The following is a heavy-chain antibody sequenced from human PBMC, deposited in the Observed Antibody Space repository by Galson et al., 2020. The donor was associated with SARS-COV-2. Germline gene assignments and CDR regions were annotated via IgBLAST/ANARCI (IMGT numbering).Heavy chain of an antibody. CDR2: ISASGGST. V-gene: IGHV3-23*01. CDR3: ARGGTSFGDYYYHYMDV. D-gene: IGHD5-18*01. J-gene: IGHJ6*03. Sequence: GGSLRLSCAASGFTFTSYAMSWVRQAPGKGLEWVSGISASGGSTYYADSVRGRFTISRDNSKNTVYLQMNSLRAEDTAVYYCARGGTSFGDYYYHYMDVWGKGTTVTVS. CDR1: GFTFTSYA.